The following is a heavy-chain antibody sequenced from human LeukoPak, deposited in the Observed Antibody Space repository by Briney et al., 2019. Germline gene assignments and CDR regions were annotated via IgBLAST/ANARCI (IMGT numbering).Heavy chain of an antibody. CDR2: IYPGDSDT. D-gene: IGHD3-22*01. CDR1: GYSFTSYW. J-gene: IGHJ4*02. CDR3: ARYYYDSSGYYYVPYYFDY. V-gene: IGHV5-51*01. Sequence: GESLKISCKGSGYSFTSYWIGWVRQMPGKGLEWMGIIYPGDSDTRYSPSFQGQVTISADKSVSTAYLQWSSLKASDTAMYYCARYYYDSSGYYYVPYYFDYWGQGTLVTVSS.